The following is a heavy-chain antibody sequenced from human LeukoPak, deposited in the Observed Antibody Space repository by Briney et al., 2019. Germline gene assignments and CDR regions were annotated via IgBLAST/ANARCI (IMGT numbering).Heavy chain of an antibody. J-gene: IGHJ5*02. Sequence: ASVKVSCKASGYTFTSYGISWVRQATGQGLEWMGWMNPNSGNTGYAQKFQGRVTITRNTSISTAYMELSSLRSEDTAVYYCARGPSQDCSSTSCYVFDPWGQGTLVTVSS. D-gene: IGHD2-2*01. CDR2: MNPNSGNT. CDR3: ARGPSQDCSSTSCYVFDP. V-gene: IGHV1-8*03. CDR1: GYTFTSYG.